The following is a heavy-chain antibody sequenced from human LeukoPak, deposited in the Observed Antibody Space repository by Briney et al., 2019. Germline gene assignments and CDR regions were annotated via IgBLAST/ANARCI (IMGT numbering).Heavy chain of an antibody. CDR2: IYYSGST. D-gene: IGHD3-10*01. V-gene: IGHV4-30-2*03. CDR1: GGSISSGGYS. CDR3: ASISRYGSGSY. Sequence: SQTLSLTCAVSGGSISSGGYSWSWIRQPPGKGLEWIGSIYYSGSTYYNPSLKSRVTISVDTSKNQFSLKLSSVTAADTAVYYCASISRYGSGSYWGQGTLVTVSS. J-gene: IGHJ4*02.